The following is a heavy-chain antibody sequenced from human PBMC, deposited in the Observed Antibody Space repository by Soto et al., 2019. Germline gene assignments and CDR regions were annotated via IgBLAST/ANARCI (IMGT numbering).Heavy chain of an antibody. V-gene: IGHV4-31*03. CDR3: ATLWRRERPAMVTTWFDP. J-gene: IGHJ5*02. D-gene: IGHD5-18*01. CDR1: GGSLSSGGYY. Sequence: QVQLQESGPGLVKPSQTLSLTCTVSGGSLSSGGYYWSWIRQHPGKGLEWIGYIYYSGSTYYNPSLKSRVTISVDTSNIPFSLKLSSVTAADTAVYYCATLWRRERPAMVTTWFDPCGQGTLVTVSS. CDR2: IYYSGST.